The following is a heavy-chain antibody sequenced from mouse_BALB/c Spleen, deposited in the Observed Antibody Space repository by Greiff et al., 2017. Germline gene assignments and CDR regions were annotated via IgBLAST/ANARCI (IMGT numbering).Heavy chain of an antibody. Sequence: EVHLVESGGGLVKPGGSLKLSCAASGFTFSSYTMSWVRQTPEKRLEWVATISSGGSYTYYPDSVKGRFTISRDNAKNTLYLQMSSLKSEDTAMYYCTRDPFITTATEYFDYWGQGTTLTVSS. CDR2: ISSGGSYT. CDR3: TRDPFITTATEYFDY. V-gene: IGHV5-6-4*01. D-gene: IGHD1-2*01. J-gene: IGHJ2*01. CDR1: GFTFSSYT.